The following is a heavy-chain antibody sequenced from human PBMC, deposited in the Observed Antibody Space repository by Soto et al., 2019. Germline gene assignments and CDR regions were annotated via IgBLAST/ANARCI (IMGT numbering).Heavy chain of an antibody. D-gene: IGHD5-18*01. V-gene: IGHV4-31*03. CDR2: IYYSGNT. CDR3: ARDRLMATAGTARHYFGLDV. CDR1: GGSLRSGGYY. Sequence: PSETLSLTCTVPGGSLRSGGYYWSWVRQNPRKGLEWIGNIYYSGNTYYNPSLKSRLTISVDTSKNQFSLNLSSVTAADTAVYYCARDRLMATAGTARHYFGLDVWGQGTTVTVS. J-gene: IGHJ6*02.